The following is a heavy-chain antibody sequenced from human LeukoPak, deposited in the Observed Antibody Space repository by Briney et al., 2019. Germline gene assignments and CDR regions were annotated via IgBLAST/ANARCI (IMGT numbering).Heavy chain of an antibody. D-gene: IGHD5-12*01. V-gene: IGHV1-2*02. Sequence: GASVKVSCKASGYTFTGYYMHWVRQAPGQGLEWMGWINPNSGGTNYAQKFQGRVTMTRDTSISTAYMELSRLRSDDTAVYYCARDMGDIVATIPDYWGQGTLVTVSS. CDR1: GYTFTGYY. CDR3: ARDMGDIVATIPDY. J-gene: IGHJ4*02. CDR2: INPNSGGT.